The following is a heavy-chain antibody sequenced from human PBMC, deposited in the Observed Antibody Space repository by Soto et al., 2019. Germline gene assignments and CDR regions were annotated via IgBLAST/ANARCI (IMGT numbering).Heavy chain of an antibody. V-gene: IGHV1-2*02. CDR3: ARGDSFYYYGMDV. J-gene: IGHJ6*02. CDR2: INPNSGGT. D-gene: IGHD2-21*02. Sequence: ASVKVSCKASGYTFTGYYMHWVRQAPGQGLEWMGWINPNSGGTNYAQKFQGRVTMTRDTSISTAYMELSRLKSDDTAVYYCARGDSFYYYGMDVWGQGTTVTVS. CDR1: GYTFTGYY.